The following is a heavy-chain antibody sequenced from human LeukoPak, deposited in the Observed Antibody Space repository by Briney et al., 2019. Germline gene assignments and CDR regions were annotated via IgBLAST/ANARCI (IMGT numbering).Heavy chain of an antibody. CDR2: INSDGSST. V-gene: IGHV3-74*01. J-gene: IGHJ4*02. D-gene: IGHD3-9*01. CDR3: ANSGDILTGPTN. Sequence: GGSLRLSCAASGFTFSSYWMHWVRQAPGKGLVWVSRINSDGSSTSYADSVKGRFTISRDNAKNTLYLQMNSLRAEDTAVFYCANSGDILTGPTNWGQGTLVTVSS. CDR1: GFTFSSYW.